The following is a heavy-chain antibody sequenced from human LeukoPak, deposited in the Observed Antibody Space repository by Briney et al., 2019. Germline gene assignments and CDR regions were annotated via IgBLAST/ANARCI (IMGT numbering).Heavy chain of an antibody. Sequence: PGRSLRLSCAASGFTFSSYGMHWVRQAPGKGLEWVAVISYDGSNEYYADSVKGRFTISRDNSKNTLYLQMNSLRAGDTAVYYCAKEGDAFDIWGQGTMVTVSS. CDR2: ISYDGSNE. V-gene: IGHV3-30*18. CDR1: GFTFSSYG. J-gene: IGHJ3*02. CDR3: AKEGDAFDI.